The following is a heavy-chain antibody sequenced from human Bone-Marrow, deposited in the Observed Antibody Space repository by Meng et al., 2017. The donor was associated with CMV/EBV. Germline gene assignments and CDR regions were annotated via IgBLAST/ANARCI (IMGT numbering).Heavy chain of an antibody. Sequence: SDTLSLTCTVSGGSISSSSYYWGWIRQPPGKGLEWIGSIYYSGSTYYNPSLKSRVTISVDTSKNQFSLKLSSVTAADTAVYYCARHPYYYYGMDVWGQGTTVTVSS. CDR1: GGSISSSSYY. J-gene: IGHJ6*02. V-gene: IGHV4-39*01. CDR3: ARHPYYYYGMDV. CDR2: IYYSGST.